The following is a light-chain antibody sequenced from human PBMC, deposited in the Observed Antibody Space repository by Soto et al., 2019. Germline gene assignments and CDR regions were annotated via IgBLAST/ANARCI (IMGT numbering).Light chain of an antibody. V-gene: IGLV2-23*01. CDR3: CSYVGSSTLV. CDR1: SSDVGSYNL. CDR2: ESS. J-gene: IGLJ3*02. Sequence: QSALTQPASVSGSPGQSITISCTGTSSDVGSYNLVSWYRQHPGKAPKLMIYESSKRPSGLSNRFSGSKSGNTASLIISGLQAEDEADYYCCSYVGSSTLVFGGGTKLTVL.